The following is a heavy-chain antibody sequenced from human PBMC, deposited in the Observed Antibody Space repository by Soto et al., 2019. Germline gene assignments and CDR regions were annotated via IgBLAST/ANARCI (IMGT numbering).Heavy chain of an antibody. Sequence: SETLSLSCAVCGGSFCGYYWSGIRQPPGKGLEWIGEINHSGSTNYNPSLKSRVTISVDTSKNQFSLKLSSVTAADTAVYYCARGRPQYSSSVRQKGWFDPWGQGTLVTVSS. CDR2: INHSGST. CDR3: ARGRPQYSSSVRQKGWFDP. V-gene: IGHV4-34*01. J-gene: IGHJ5*02. CDR1: GGSFCGYY. D-gene: IGHD6-6*01.